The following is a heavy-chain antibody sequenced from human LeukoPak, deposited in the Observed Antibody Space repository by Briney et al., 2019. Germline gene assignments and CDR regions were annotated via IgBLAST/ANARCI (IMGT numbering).Heavy chain of an antibody. CDR1: GYTFTGYY. D-gene: IGHD5-18*01. V-gene: IGHV1-2*06. CDR3: ARSGVDTYGLQASGDFDY. J-gene: IGHJ4*02. Sequence: ASVKVSCKASGYTFTGYYVHWVRQAPGQGLEWMGRISPNSGDTNYAQKFQGRVTMTRDTSSSTAYMELIRLRSDDTAVHYCARSGVDTYGLQASGDFDYWGQGILVTVSS. CDR2: ISPNSGDT.